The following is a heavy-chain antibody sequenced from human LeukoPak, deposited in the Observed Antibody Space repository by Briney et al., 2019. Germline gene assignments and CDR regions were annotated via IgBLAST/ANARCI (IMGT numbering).Heavy chain of an antibody. Sequence: GGSLRLSCAASGFTFSSYGMHWVRQAPGKGLEWVAFIRYDGSNKYYADSVKGRFTISRDNSKNTLYLQMNSLRAEDTAVYYCAKDHHLPGYYYYYYYMDVWGKGTTVTVSS. J-gene: IGHJ6*03. CDR1: GFTFSSYG. CDR3: AKDHHLPGYYYYYYYMDV. CDR2: IRYDGSNK. V-gene: IGHV3-30*02. D-gene: IGHD1-14*01.